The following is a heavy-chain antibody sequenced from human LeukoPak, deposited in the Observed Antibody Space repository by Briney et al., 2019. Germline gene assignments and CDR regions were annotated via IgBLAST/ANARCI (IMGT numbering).Heavy chain of an antibody. CDR3: ARDEYSSSWSNRYYYYYMDV. J-gene: IGHJ6*03. V-gene: IGHV4-59*12. CDR1: GGSISSYY. D-gene: IGHD6-13*01. CDR2: IYYSGST. Sequence: SETLSLTCTVSGGSISSYYWSWIRQPPGKGLEWVGYIYYSGSTNYNPSLKSRATISVDTSKNQFSLKLSSVTAADTAVYYCARDEYSSSWSNRYYYYYMDVWGKGTTVTVSS.